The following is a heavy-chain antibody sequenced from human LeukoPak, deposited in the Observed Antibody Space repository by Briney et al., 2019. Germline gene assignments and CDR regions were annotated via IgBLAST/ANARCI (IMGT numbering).Heavy chain of an antibody. CDR2: ISGSGGST. V-gene: IGHV3-23*01. D-gene: IGHD4-23*01. J-gene: IGHJ3*02. CDR1: GFTFSSYA. Sequence: GGSLRLSCAASGFTFSSYAMSWVRQAPGKGLEWVSAISGSGGSTYYADSVKGRFTISRDNSKNTLYLQMNSLRAEDTAVYYCAKDMRATVVTYGAFDIWGQGTMVTVSS. CDR3: AKDMRATVVTYGAFDI.